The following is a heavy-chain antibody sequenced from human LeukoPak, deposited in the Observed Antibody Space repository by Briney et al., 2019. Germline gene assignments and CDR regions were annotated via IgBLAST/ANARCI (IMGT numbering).Heavy chain of an antibody. CDR1: GFTFSSYA. V-gene: IGHV3-30*01. CDR2: ISYDGSNK. CDR3: ARSTLRYFDWLWEIDAFDI. J-gene: IGHJ3*02. Sequence: GGSLRLSCAASGFTFSSYAMHWVRQAPGKGLEWVAVISYDGSNKYYADSVKGRFTISRDNSKNTLYLQMNSLRAEDTAVYYCARSTLRYFDWLWEIDAFDIWGQGTMVTVSS. D-gene: IGHD3-9*01.